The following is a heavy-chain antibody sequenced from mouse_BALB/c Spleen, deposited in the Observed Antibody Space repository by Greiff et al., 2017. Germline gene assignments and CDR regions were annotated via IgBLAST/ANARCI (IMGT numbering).Heavy chain of an antibody. V-gene: IGHV5-6-3*01. CDR2: INSNGGST. CDR3: ARDGGLLPYYFDY. D-gene: IGHD2-3*01. J-gene: IGHJ2*01. Sequence: EVKLVESGGGLVKLGGSLKLSCAASGFTFSSYGMSWVRQTPDKRLELVATINSNGGSTYYPDSVKGRFTISRDNAKNTLYLQMSSLKSEDTAMYYCARDGGLLPYYFDYWGQGTTLTVSS. CDR1: GFTFSSYG.